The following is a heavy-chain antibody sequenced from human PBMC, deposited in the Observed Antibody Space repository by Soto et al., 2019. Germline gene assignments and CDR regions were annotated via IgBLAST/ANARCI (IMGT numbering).Heavy chain of an antibody. CDR3: ACISWYSPLISVF. CDR2: INAGNGNT. J-gene: IGHJ1*01. D-gene: IGHD6-13*01. Sequence: GASVKVSCKASGYSFTSSAMHWVRQAPGQRLEWMGWINAGNGNTKYSQKFQGRVTITRDTSASTAYMELSSLRSEDTAVYYCACISWYSPLISVFWCQGTLGTGSS. CDR1: GYSFTSSA. V-gene: IGHV1-3*01.